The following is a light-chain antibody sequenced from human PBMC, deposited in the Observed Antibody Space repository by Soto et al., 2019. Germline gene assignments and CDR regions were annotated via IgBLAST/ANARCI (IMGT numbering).Light chain of an antibody. J-gene: IGKJ1*01. CDR2: GAS. CDR1: QSVKSN. Sequence: EIVMTQSPATLSVSPGERATLSCRASQSVKSNLAWYQQRPGQAPRLLIYGASTRATGIPARFSGSGSGTEFTLTISSLQSEDFAVYSCHQYNAWPPTFGQGTKVEIK. CDR3: HQYNAWPPT. V-gene: IGKV3-15*01.